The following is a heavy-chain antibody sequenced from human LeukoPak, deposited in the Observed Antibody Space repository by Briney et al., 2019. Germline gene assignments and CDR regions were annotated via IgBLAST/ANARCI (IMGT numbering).Heavy chain of an antibody. V-gene: IGHV1-2*02. CDR1: GYAFTSYY. J-gene: IGHJ4*02. D-gene: IGHD6-13*01. CDR3: AREFPPGIAAAAPLDY. Sequence: ASVKVSCKASGYAFTSYYMHWVRQAPGQGLEWMGWINPNSGGTNYAQKFQGRVTMTRDTSISTAYMELSRLRSDDTAVYYCAREFPPGIAAAAPLDYWGQGTLVTVSS. CDR2: INPNSGGT.